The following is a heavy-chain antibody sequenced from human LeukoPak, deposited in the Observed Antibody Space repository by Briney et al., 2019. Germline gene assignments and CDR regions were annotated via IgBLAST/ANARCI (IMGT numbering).Heavy chain of an antibody. Sequence: GASVNVSCTASVYSFTCYNMYWVRQAPGHGLEWMGWINPNSGDTNYAQKFQGRVTMTRDTSITTAYMELSRLRSDDTAMYYCVRGTSNACHIWGQGTMVTVSS. CDR1: VYSFTCYN. J-gene: IGHJ3*02. CDR2: INPNSGDT. D-gene: IGHD1-1*01. V-gene: IGHV1-2*02. CDR3: VRGTSNACHI.